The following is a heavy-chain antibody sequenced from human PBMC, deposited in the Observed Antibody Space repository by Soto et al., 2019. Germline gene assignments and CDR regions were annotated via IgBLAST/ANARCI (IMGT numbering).Heavy chain of an antibody. CDR1: SGSFTGYY. D-gene: IGHD2-21*01. J-gene: IGHJ4*02. Sequence: SDTLSLTCALYSGSFTGYYWSWIRQPPGKGLEWIGEINHSGSTNYNPSLKSRVTISVDTSKNQFSLKLSSVTAADTAVYYCARHPRTSGGERTFDYWGQGTMVS. CDR3: ARHPRTSGGERTFDY. CDR2: INHSGST. V-gene: IGHV4-34*01.